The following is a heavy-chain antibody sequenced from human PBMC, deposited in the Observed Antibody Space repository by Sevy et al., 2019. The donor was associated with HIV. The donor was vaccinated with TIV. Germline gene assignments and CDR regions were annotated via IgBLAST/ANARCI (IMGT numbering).Heavy chain of an antibody. CDR1: GGSINNYY. D-gene: IGHD4-17*01. CDR2: LYTISTSGRT. V-gene: IGHV4-4*07. J-gene: IGHJ4*02. Sequence: SETLSLTCAVSGGSINNYYWSWIRQPPGKGLEWTGRLYTISTSGRTNYNPSLKGRVTMSVDTSKNQFSLRLNSVTAADTAVYYCSGDYVDGGAFDHWGQGTLVTVSS. CDR3: SGDYVDGGAFDH.